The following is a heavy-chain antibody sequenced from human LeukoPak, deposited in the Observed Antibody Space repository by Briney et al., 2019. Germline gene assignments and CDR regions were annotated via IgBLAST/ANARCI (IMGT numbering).Heavy chain of an antibody. CDR2: INHSGST. V-gene: IGHV4-34*01. Sequence: PGGSLRLSCAASGFTVSSNYMSWVRQAPGKGLEWIGEINHSGSTNYNPSLKSRVTISVDTSKNQFSLKLSSVTAADTAVYYCARGRIAARPRWFDPWGQGTLVTVSS. CDR3: ARGRIAARPRWFDP. J-gene: IGHJ5*02. CDR1: GFTVSSNY. D-gene: IGHD6-6*01.